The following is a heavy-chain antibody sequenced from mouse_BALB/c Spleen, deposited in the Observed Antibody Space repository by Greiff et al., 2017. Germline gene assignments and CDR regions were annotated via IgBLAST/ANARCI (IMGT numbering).Heavy chain of an antibody. CDR1: GFTFSNYW. Sequence: EVKVVESGGGLVQPGGSMKLSCVASGFTFSNYWMNWVRQSPEKGLEWVAEIRLKSNNYATHYAESVKGRFTISRDDSKSSVYLQMNNLRAEDTGIYYCTSSYGSSFHYYAMDYWGQGTSVTVSS. CDR3: TSSYGSSFHYYAMDY. V-gene: IGHV6-6*02. CDR2: IRLKSNNYAT. D-gene: IGHD1-1*01. J-gene: IGHJ4*01.